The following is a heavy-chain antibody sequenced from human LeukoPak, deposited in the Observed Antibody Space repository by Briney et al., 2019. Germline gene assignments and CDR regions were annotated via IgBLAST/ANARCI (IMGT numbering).Heavy chain of an antibody. CDR1: GGSFSGYY. CDR2: INHSGST. Sequence: SETLSLTCAVYGGSFSGYYWSWIRQPPGKVLEWIGEINHSGSTNYNPSPKSRVTISVDTSKNQFSLKLSSVTAAATAVYYCASLRERSFYARGFDYWGQGTLLTVSS. J-gene: IGHJ4*02. D-gene: IGHD2-2*01. CDR3: ASLRERSFYARGFDY. V-gene: IGHV4-34*01.